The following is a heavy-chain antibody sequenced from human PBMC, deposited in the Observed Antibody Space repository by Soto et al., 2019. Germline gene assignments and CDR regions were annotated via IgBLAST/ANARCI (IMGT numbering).Heavy chain of an antibody. Sequence: GESLKISCKGSGYSFTSYWIGWVRQMPGKGLEWMGIIYPGDSDTRYSPSFQGQVTISADKSISTAYLQWSSLKASDTAMYYCAGGGVRGVITRTRPSYATDVWGQGPTVTVSS. CDR3: AGGGVRGVITRTRPSYATDV. CDR1: GYSFTSYW. J-gene: IGHJ6*02. CDR2: IYPGDSDT. V-gene: IGHV5-51*01. D-gene: IGHD3-10*01.